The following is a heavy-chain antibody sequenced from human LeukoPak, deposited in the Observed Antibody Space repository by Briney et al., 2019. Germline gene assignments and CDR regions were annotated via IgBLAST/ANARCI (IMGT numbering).Heavy chain of an antibody. CDR2: IYYSGST. CDR3: ARYSSPSTFFDY. CDR1: GGSISSYY. V-gene: IGHV4-59*01. Sequence: SETLSLTCTVSGGSISSYYWSWIRQPPGKGLEWIGYIYYSGSTNYNPSLKSRVTISVDTSKNQFSLKLNSVTAADTAVYYCARYSSPSTFFDYWGQGTLVTVSS. D-gene: IGHD6-6*01. J-gene: IGHJ4*02.